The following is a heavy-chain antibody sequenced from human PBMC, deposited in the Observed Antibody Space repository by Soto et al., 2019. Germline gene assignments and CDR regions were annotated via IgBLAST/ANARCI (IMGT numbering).Heavy chain of an antibody. CDR1: GLPISRAAYY. CDR2: IYVTGAV. Sequence: PSATLSLTCPFSGLPISRAAYYLRWLRPVPGKGLEWIGHIYVTGAVDYNPSLRDRITISQDTSERQFSLNLRLVTAADTAVYYCARLRIATNNYKWFDPWGQGTLVTVSS. V-gene: IGHV4-31*03. D-gene: IGHD2-21*01. J-gene: IGHJ5*02. CDR3: ARLRIATNNYKWFDP.